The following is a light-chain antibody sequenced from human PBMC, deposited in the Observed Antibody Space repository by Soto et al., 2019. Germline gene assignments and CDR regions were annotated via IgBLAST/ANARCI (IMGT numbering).Light chain of an antibody. V-gene: IGKV1-39*01. J-gene: IGKJ1*01. Sequence: DIQMTQSPSSLSASVGDRVTITCRASQSISNYLNWYEQKPGNAPKRLIYGASSLQSGVPSRFSGSGSGTDFTLTISSLQPEDFATYFCQQSYSTPWTFGQGIRVEIK. CDR1: QSISNY. CDR3: QQSYSTPWT. CDR2: GAS.